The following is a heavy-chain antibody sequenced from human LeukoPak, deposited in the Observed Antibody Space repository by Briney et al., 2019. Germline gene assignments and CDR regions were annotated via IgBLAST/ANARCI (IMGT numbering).Heavy chain of an antibody. CDR1: GGTFISYA. CDR2: IIPIFGTA. CDR3: ARDLEAYYYGSYRGGSCLDY. J-gene: IGHJ4*02. Sequence: SVKVSCKASGGTFISYAISWVRQAPGQGLEWMGRIIPIFGTANYAQKFQGRVTITTDESTSTAYMELSSLRSEDTAVYYCARDLEAYYYGSYRGGSCLDYWGQGTLVTVSS. D-gene: IGHD3-10*01. V-gene: IGHV1-69*05.